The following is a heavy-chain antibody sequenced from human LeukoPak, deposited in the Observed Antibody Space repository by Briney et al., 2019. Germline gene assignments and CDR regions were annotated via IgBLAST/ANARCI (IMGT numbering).Heavy chain of an antibody. CDR1: GYSISSGYY. CDR3: ARGQRVVIDY. Sequence: SETLSLTCTVSGYSISSGYYRDWIRQPPGKGLEWIGSIYHSGSTYYNPSLKSRVTISVDTSKNQFSLKLSSVTAADTAVYYCARGQRVVIDYWGQGTLVTVSS. J-gene: IGHJ4*02. CDR2: IYHSGST. D-gene: IGHD3-22*01. V-gene: IGHV4-38-2*02.